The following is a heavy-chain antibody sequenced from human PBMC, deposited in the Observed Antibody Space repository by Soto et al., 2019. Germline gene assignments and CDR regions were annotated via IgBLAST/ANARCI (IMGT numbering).Heavy chain of an antibody. CDR2: ISSSSSTI. Sequence: GGSLRLSCAASGFTFSSYSMNWVRQAPGKGLEWVSYISSSSSTIYYADSVKGRFTISRDNAKNSLYLQMNSLRAEDTAVYYCARSQYSSGWLFDYWGQGTLVTVSS. CDR1: GFTFSSYS. D-gene: IGHD6-19*01. V-gene: IGHV3-48*01. CDR3: ARSQYSSGWLFDY. J-gene: IGHJ4*02.